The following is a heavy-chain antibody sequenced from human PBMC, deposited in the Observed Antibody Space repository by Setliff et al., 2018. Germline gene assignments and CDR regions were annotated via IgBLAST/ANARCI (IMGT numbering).Heavy chain of an antibody. CDR3: ARDRFYNSWSGTSITAPHDAFDI. CDR2: INPSGGLT. CDR1: GYTFTNYG. J-gene: IGHJ3*02. D-gene: IGHD3-3*01. V-gene: IGHV1-46*03. Sequence: GASVKVSCKASGYTFTNYGVSWVRQAPGQGLGWMGIINPSGGLTRYAQKFQGRVTMTRDTSTSTVYMEVISLRSEDTAVYFCARDRFYNSWSGTSITAPHDAFDIWGQGTMVTVSS.